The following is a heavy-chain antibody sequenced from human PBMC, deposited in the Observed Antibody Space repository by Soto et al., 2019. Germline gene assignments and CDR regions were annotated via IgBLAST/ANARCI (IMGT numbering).Heavy chain of an antibody. D-gene: IGHD3-22*01. J-gene: IGHJ4*02. V-gene: IGHV1-69*13. CDR1: GGTFSRNT. CDR2: IIPIFGTA. Sequence: SVKVSCKASGGTFSRNTISWVRQAPVQGLEWMGGIIPIFGTANYAQKFQGRVTITADESTSTAYMELSRLRSEDTAVYYCARQFHYDSSGYYYAYWGQGTLVTVSS. CDR3: ARQFHYDSSGYYYAY.